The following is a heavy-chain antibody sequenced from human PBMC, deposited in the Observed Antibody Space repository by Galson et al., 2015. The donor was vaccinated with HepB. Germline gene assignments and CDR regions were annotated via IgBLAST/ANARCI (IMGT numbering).Heavy chain of an antibody. Sequence: LRLSCAASGFTFSNYGMHWVRQAPVKGLEWVAGIWYDGSNKHYADSVKGRFTISRDNSKNTLYLQMDSLRAEDTALYYCARHPTAFYDFWSGYSDNWFDPWGEGTLVIVFS. D-gene: IGHD3-3*01. CDR3: ARHPTAFYDFWSGYSDNWFDP. V-gene: IGHV3-33*01. CDR2: IWYDGSNK. J-gene: IGHJ5*02. CDR1: GFTFSNYG.